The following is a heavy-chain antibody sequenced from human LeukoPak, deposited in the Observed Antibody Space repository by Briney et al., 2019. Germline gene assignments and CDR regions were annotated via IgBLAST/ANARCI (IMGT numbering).Heavy chain of an antibody. Sequence: ASVKVSCKASGGTFSSYAISWVRQAPGQGLEWMGGIIPIFGTANYAQKFQGRVTITADESTSTAYMELSSLRSEDTAVYYCARDRCSSTSCLMVDAFDIWGQGTMVTVSS. CDR2: IIPIFGTA. J-gene: IGHJ3*02. CDR1: GGTFSSYA. CDR3: ARDRCSSTSCLMVDAFDI. V-gene: IGHV1-69*13. D-gene: IGHD2-2*01.